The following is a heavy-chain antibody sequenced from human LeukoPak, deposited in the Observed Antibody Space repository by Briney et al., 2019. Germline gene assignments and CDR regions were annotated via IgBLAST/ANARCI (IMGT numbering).Heavy chain of an antibody. CDR3: ARDWRSSSWYRDYYYYYMDV. J-gene: IGHJ6*03. D-gene: IGHD6-13*01. CDR2: IIPIFGTA. V-gene: IGHV1-69*15. CDR1: GGTFSSYA. Sequence: GSSVKVSCKASGGTFSSYAISWVRQAPGQGLEWMGRIIPIFGTANYAQKFQGRVTITADESTSTAYMELSSLRSEDTAVYYCARDWRSSSWYRDYYYYYMDVWGKGTTVTVSS.